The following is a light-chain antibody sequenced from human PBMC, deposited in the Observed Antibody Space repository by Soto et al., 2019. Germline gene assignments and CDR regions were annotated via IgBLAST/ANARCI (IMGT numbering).Light chain of an antibody. J-gene: IGLJ1*01. CDR1: SSNLGSNT. CDR3: AAWDDSLNAYFV. V-gene: IGLV1-44*01. CDR2: GNN. Sequence: QSVLTQPPSASGSPGQWVTISCSGSSSNLGSNTVNWYQHLPGTAPKLLIYGNNQRPSGVPDRFSGSKSGTSASLAISGLQSEDEADYYCAAWDDSLNAYFVFGTGTKVTVL.